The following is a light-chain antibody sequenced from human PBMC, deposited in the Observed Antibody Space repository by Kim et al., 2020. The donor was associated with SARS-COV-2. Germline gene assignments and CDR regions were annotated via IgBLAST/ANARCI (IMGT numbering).Light chain of an antibody. CDR2: WAS. J-gene: IGKJ2*01. CDR3: QQYYSSPFT. Sequence: DIVMTQSPDPLPVSLGERATINCKSSQSVLYSSNNKNYLAWYQQKPGQPPKLLIYWASTRQSGVPDRFSGSGSGTDFTLTISSLQAEDVAVYYCQQYYSSPFTFGQGTKLEI. V-gene: IGKV4-1*01. CDR1: QSVLYSSNNKNY.